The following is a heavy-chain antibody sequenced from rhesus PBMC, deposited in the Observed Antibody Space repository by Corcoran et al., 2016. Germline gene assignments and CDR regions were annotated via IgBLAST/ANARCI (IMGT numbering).Heavy chain of an antibody. CDR1: GGSLSGYW. Sequence: QLQLQESGPGLVKPSETLSLTCAVSGGSLSGYWWSWIRQPPGKGLEWIGLIDSSGSTEYNPSLKSRVTMSKDTSKNQFSLKLISVTAADTAVYSCARDRDCSGGVCYYNGFDVWGPGVLVTVSS. D-gene: IGHD2-39*02. V-gene: IGHV4-165*01. CDR2: IDSSGST. J-gene: IGHJ5-1*01. CDR3: ARDRDCSGGVCYYNGFDV.